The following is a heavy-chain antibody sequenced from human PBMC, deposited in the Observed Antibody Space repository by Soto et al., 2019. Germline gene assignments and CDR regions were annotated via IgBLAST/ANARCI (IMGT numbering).Heavy chain of an antibody. V-gene: IGHV3-48*02. J-gene: IGHJ5*02. D-gene: IGHD2-8*02. CDR2: ISSSSSNI. CDR1: GFTLSSYA. CDR3: ARDCSLGNRWCRWFDP. Sequence: EVQLAESGGGLVQPGGSLRLSCAVSGFTLSSYAMNWVRQAPGKGLEWVSYISSSSSNIQYAGSVKGRFTISRDNAKNSLYLQMNSLRDDDTAVYFCARDCSLGNRWCRWFDPWGQGTLVTVSS.